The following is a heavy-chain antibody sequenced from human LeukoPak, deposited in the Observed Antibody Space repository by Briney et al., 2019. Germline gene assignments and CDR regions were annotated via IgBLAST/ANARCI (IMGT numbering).Heavy chain of an antibody. CDR3: ARGYSSSSEGDYFHY. D-gene: IGHD6-6*01. J-gene: IGHJ4*02. CDR1: GFTFSIYW. V-gene: IGHV3-74*01. Sequence: GGSLRPSCAASGFTFSIYWMQWVRQAPGKGLVWVSRVNGDGTTTNYADAVKGRFTISRDNAKNTLYLQMNSLRAEDTAVYYCARGYSSSSEGDYFHYWGQGTLVTVSS. CDR2: VNGDGTTT.